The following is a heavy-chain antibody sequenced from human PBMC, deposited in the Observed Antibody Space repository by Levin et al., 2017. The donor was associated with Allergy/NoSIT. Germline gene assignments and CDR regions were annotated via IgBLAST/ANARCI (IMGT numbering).Heavy chain of an antibody. Sequence: PGGSLRLSCAASGFTFSSYAISWVRQAPGKGLEWVSAISGSGGSTNYAASVKGRFTISRDNSKNTVYLQMNSLRAEDTAVYYCAKEGRYYGSGSYYGFDYWGQGTLVTVSS. CDR2: ISGSGGST. CDR1: GFTFSSYA. CDR3: AKEGRYYGSGSYYGFDY. D-gene: IGHD3-10*01. V-gene: IGHV3-23*01. J-gene: IGHJ4*02.